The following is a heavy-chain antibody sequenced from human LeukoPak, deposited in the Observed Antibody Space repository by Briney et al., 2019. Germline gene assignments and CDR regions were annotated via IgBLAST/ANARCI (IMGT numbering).Heavy chain of an antibody. V-gene: IGHV3-30*04. Sequence: GGSLRLSCVVAGFTFSDYAIHWVRQTPGKGLEWVAVISSDGSNKYYTDSVRGRFTISRDNSKNTLFLQMTSLRGDDTAIYYCAKDRGHYYYGSGSLFDYWGQGTLVTVSS. CDR2: ISSDGSNK. CDR1: GFTFSDYA. D-gene: IGHD3-10*01. J-gene: IGHJ4*02. CDR3: AKDRGHYYYGSGSLFDY.